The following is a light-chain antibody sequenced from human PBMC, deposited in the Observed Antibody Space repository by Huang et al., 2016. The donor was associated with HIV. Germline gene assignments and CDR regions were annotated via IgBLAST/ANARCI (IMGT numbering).Light chain of an antibody. CDR1: QDIRSY. V-gene: IGKV1-33*01. Sequence: IQMTQSPASLSAYVGDRVTISCQANQDIRSYLNWYQQKPGKAPRLLIYVASNLQAGVPSRFRGNGSGTDFTITISSLQSEDIATYYCQQYDSLYTFGQGTRLEIK. CDR3: QQYDSLYT. J-gene: IGKJ2*01. CDR2: VAS.